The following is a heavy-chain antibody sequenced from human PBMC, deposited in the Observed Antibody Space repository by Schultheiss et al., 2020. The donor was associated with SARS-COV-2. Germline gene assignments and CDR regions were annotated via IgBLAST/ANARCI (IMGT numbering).Heavy chain of an antibody. Sequence: GGSLRLSCTASGFTISRYWMHWVRQAPGKGLVWVSRINTDGSSTSYADSVKGRFTISRDNAKNTLYLQMNSLRAEDTAVYYCARDPLGANDYFDYWGQGTLVTVSS. CDR3: ARDPLGANDYFDY. V-gene: IGHV3-74*01. D-gene: IGHD1-26*01. CDR1: GFTISRYW. J-gene: IGHJ4*02. CDR2: INTDGSST.